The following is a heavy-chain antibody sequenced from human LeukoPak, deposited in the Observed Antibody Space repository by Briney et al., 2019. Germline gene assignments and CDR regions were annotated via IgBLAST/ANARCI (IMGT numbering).Heavy chain of an antibody. CDR2: IYYSGST. D-gene: IGHD2-2*03. CDR1: GGSISSSSYY. V-gene: IGHV4-39*01. Sequence: PSETLSLTCTVSGGSISSSSYYWGWIRQPPGKGLEWIGSIYYSGSTYYNPSLKSRVTISVDTSKNQFSLKLSSVTAADTAVYYCARRLGYCSSTSCYAFDYWGQGTLVTVSS. J-gene: IGHJ4*02. CDR3: ARRLGYCSSTSCYAFDY.